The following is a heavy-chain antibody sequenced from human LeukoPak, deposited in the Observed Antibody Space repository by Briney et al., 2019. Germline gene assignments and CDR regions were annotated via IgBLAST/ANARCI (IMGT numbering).Heavy chain of an antibody. Sequence: GGSLRLSCAASGFTFSSYSMNWVRQAPGKGLEGVSYISSSSSTIYYADSVKGRFTISRVNAKNSLYLPMNSLRAEDTAVYYCARGVIVLVPAAITWFDPWGQGTLVTVSS. J-gene: IGHJ5*02. V-gene: IGHV3-48*01. CDR3: ARGVIVLVPAAITWFDP. CDR1: GFTFSSYS. CDR2: ISSSSSTI. D-gene: IGHD2-2*02.